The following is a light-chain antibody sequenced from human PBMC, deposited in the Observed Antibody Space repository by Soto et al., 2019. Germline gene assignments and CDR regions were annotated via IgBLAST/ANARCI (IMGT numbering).Light chain of an antibody. CDR3: SSYADNTVV. CDR1: SSDFGAYNY. CDR2: EVS. V-gene: IGLV2-8*01. Sequence: QSALTQPTSASGSPGQSVAISCTGTSSDFGAYNYVSWYQQHPGKAPKLLIFEVSKRPSGVPDRFSGSKSGNTASLTVSGLQAEDEADYYCSSYADNTVVFGGGTKLTVL. J-gene: IGLJ3*02.